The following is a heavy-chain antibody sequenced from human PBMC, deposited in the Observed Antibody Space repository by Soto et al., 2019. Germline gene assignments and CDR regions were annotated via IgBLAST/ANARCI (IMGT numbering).Heavy chain of an antibody. CDR3: ARDRSNYVDYYYYGMDV. CDR2: IYYSGST. CDR1: GGSISSGDYY. V-gene: IGHV4-30-4*01. Sequence: PSETLSLTCTVSGGSISSGDYYWSWIRQPPGKGLEWIGYIYYSGSTYYNPSLKSRVTISVDTSKNQFSLKLSSVTAADTAVYYCARDRSNYVDYYYYGMDVWGQGTTVTVSS. J-gene: IGHJ6*02. D-gene: IGHD4-4*01.